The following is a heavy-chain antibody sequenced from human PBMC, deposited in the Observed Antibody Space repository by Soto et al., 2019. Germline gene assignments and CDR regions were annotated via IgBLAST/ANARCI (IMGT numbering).Heavy chain of an antibody. CDR3: AHSPFYDSSGYPDY. V-gene: IGHV2-5*01. CDR2: IYWNDDK. Sequence: PTLVNPTQTLTLTCTLSGFSISTSGMGVGWIRQPPGKALEWLGLIYWNDDKRYSPPLKSRLTITKDTSKNRVALTMTNMDPVDTATYYCAHSPFYDSSGYPDYWGQGILVTVSS. CDR1: GFSISTSGMG. J-gene: IGHJ4*02. D-gene: IGHD3-22*01.